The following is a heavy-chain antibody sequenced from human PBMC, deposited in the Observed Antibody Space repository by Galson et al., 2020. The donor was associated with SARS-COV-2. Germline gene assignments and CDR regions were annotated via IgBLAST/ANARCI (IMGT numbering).Heavy chain of an antibody. J-gene: IGHJ4*02. V-gene: IGHV1-2*02. CDR3: ARRAGKGYYTSFDY. CDR1: GYTFTGYY. CDR2: INPNSGGT. Sequence: ASVKVSCKASGYTFTGYYMHWVRQAPGQGLEWMGWINPNSGGTNYAQKFQGRVTMTRDTSISTAYMELSRLRSDDTAVYYCARRAGKGYYTSFDYWGQGTLVTVSS. D-gene: IGHD3-3*01.